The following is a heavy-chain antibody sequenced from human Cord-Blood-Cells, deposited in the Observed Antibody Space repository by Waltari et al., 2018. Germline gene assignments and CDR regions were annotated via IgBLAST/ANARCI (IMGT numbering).Heavy chain of an antibody. CDR1: GGSISSSSYY. V-gene: IGHV4-39*01. J-gene: IGHJ5*02. CDR2: IYYSGST. D-gene: IGHD3-16*01. CDR3: ALNRGWFDP. Sequence: QLQLQESGPGLVKPSETLSLTCTVSGGSISSSSYYWGWIRQPPGKWLEWIGSIYYSGSTYSDPSLKSRFTISVDTSKNQFSLKLSSVTAADTAVYYCALNRGWFDPWGQGTLVTVSS.